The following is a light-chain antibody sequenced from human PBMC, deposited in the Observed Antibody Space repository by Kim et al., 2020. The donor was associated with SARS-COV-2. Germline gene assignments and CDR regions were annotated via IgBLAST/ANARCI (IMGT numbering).Light chain of an antibody. CDR2: DAS. V-gene: IGKV3-11*01. J-gene: IGKJ2*01. CDR1: ESVSRY. Sequence: LSPGEGATHSCKASESVSRYLAWYQQKPGQAPRLLIYDASKRATGVPARFSGSGSGTDFTLSISSVEPEDFAVYYCQQRLNWPTYTFGQGTKLEI. CDR3: QQRLNWPTYT.